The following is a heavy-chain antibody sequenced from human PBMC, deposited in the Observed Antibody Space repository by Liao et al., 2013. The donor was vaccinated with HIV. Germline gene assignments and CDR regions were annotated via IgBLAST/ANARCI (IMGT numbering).Heavy chain of an antibody. J-gene: IGHJ4*02. D-gene: IGHD4-17*01. CDR2: IYHSGST. CDR3: AREADYGHFDY. V-gene: IGHV4-30-2*01. CDR1: GVSISSGGYS. Sequence: QLQLQESGSGLVKPSQTLSLTCAVSGVSISSGGYSWSWIRQPPGKGLEWIGYIYHSGSTYYNPSLKSRVTISVDRSKNQFSLKLSSVTAADTAVYFCAREADYGHFDYWGQGIVVTVSS.